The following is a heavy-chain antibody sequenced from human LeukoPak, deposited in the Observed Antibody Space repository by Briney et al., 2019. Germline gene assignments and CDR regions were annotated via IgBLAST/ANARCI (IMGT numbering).Heavy chain of an antibody. CDR1: GGSISSSSYY. CDR3: ARPPSMARG. J-gene: IGHJ4*02. V-gene: IGHV4-39*01. D-gene: IGHD3-10*01. CDR2: IYYSGST. Sequence: PSETLSLTCTVSGGSISSSSYYWGWIRQPPGKGLEWIGSIYYSGSTYYNPSLKSRVTISVDTSKNQFSLKLSSVTAADTAVYYCARPPSMARGWGQGTLVTVSS.